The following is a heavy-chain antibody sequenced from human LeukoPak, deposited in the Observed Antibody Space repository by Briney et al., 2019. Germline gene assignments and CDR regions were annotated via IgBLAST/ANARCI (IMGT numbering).Heavy chain of an antibody. CDR1: GFTFNTYG. J-gene: IGHJ4*02. D-gene: IGHD3-3*01. CDR3: AKEAHYDFWSGYFS. CDR2: IRYDGRNK. Sequence: GGSVRLSCAASGFTFNTYGMYWVRQAPGKGLEWVTFIRYDGRNKNYADSVKGRFTISRDNSKNTLYLQMNSLRAEDTAVYYCAKEAHYDFWSGYFSWGQGTLVTVSS. V-gene: IGHV3-30*02.